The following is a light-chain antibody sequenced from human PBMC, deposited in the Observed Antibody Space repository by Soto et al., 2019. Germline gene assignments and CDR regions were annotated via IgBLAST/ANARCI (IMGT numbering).Light chain of an antibody. Sequence: QSALTQPASVSGSPGHSITISCAGTSSDIGGYNYVSWYQHHPGKAPKLMIYDVTNRPSGVPSRFSGSKSGNMASLTISGLQAEDEADYYCSSYTSSDTLVFGGGTKLTVL. V-gene: IGLV2-14*03. CDR2: DVT. J-gene: IGLJ2*01. CDR3: SSYTSSDTLV. CDR1: SSDIGGYNY.